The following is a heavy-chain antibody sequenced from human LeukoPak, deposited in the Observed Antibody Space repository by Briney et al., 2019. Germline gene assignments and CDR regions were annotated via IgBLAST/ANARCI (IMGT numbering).Heavy chain of an antibody. J-gene: IGHJ4*02. CDR3: ARQTGSGLFILP. CDR1: GGSFSGYY. D-gene: IGHD3/OR15-3a*01. Sequence: PSETLSLTCAVYGGSFSGYYWSWIRQPPGKGLEWIGEINHSGSTKYNPSLKSRVTISLDTSKNQFSLRLSSVTAADTAVYYCARQTGSGLFILPGGQGTLVTVSS. CDR2: INHSGST. V-gene: IGHV4-34*01.